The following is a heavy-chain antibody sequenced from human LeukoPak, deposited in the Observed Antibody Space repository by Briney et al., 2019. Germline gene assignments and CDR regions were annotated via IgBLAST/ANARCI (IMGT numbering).Heavy chain of an antibody. CDR3: ARDRVPGTSPKMDS. D-gene: IGHD1-1*01. CDR2: ISGNGHET. J-gene: IGHJ4*02. CDR1: GFIFSNYG. Sequence: GGSLRLSCAASGFIFSNYGMSWVRQTLGKGLEWVSVISGNGHETFYTDSVKGRFTISRDNSMNTLYLQMNSLGAEDTALYYCARDRVPGTSPKMDSWGQGTLVTVSS. V-gene: IGHV3-23*01.